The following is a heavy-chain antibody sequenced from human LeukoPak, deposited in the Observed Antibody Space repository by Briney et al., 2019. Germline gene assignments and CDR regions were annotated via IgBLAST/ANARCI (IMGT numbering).Heavy chain of an antibody. J-gene: IGHJ4*02. D-gene: IGHD5-18*01. V-gene: IGHV3-74*01. CDR3: VRAGGYNYGPGGY. CDR2: INSDGSST. CDR1: GFTFNTHR. Sequence: GGSLRLSCAASGFTFNTHRMHWVRQAPGKGLLWVSHINSDGSSTDYADSVKGRFTISRDNARNTLCLQMNSLRVEDTAVYYCVRAGGYNYGPGGYWGQGTLVTVSS.